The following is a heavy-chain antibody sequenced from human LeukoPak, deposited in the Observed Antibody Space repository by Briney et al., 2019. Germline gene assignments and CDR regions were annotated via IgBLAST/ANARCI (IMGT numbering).Heavy chain of an antibody. V-gene: IGHV3-30*04. CDR3: ARVRSRYYGSGSYYAFDI. J-gene: IGHJ3*02. Sequence: GRSLRLSCAASGFTFSSYAMHWVRQAPGKGLEWVAVISYDGSNKYYADSVKGRFTISRDNSKNTLYLQMNRLRAEDTAVYYCARVRSRYYGSGSYYAFDIWGQGTMVTVSS. CDR1: GFTFSSYA. CDR2: ISYDGSNK. D-gene: IGHD3-10*01.